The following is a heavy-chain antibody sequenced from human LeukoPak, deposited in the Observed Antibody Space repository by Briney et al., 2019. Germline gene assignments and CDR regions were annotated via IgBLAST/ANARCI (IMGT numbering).Heavy chain of an antibody. CDR1: GLRFSDTY. J-gene: IGHJ4*02. CDR2: ISSSGSTI. Sequence: GGSLRLSCTASGLRFSDTYMTWIRQAPGKGLEWVSYISSSGSTIYYADSVKGRFTISRDNAKNSLYLQMNSLRAEDTAVYYCARDFLLPGIAAAGPGDWGQGTLVTVSS. CDR3: ARDFLLPGIAAAGPGD. D-gene: IGHD6-13*01. V-gene: IGHV3-11*04.